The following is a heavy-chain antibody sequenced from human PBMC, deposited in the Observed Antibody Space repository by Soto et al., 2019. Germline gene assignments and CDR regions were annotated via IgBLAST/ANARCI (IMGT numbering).Heavy chain of an antibody. D-gene: IGHD1-26*01. CDR1: GFTFSSYA. V-gene: IGHV3-30-3*01. J-gene: IGHJ6*02. CDR3: ARDRWSIVGAGHYYYYGMDV. CDR2: ISYDGSNK. Sequence: GGSLRLSCAASGFTFSSYAMHWVRQAPGKGLEWVAVISYDGSNKYYADSVKGRFTISRDNSKNTLYLQMNSLRAEDTAVYYCARDRWSIVGAGHYYYYGMDVWGQGTTVTVSS.